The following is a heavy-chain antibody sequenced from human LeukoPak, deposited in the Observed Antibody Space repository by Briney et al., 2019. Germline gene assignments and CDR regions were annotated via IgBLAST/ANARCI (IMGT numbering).Heavy chain of an antibody. J-gene: IGHJ4*02. V-gene: IGHV3-21*04. D-gene: IGHD4-17*01. CDR1: GFTFSSYS. CDR2: ISSSSSYI. CDR3: ARGTNYGDYVFGY. Sequence: GGSLRLSCAASGFTFSSYSMNWVRQAPGKGLEWVSSISSSSSYIYYADSVKGRFTISRDNAKKSLYLQMNSLRAEDTAFYYCARGTNYGDYVFGYWGQGTLVTVSS.